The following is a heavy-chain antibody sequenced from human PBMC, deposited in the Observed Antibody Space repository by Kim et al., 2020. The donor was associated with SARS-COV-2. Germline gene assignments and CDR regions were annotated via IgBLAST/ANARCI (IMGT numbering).Heavy chain of an antibody. Sequence: GGSLRLSCAASGFTFSTYNMNWVRQAPGKGLEWVSYISSSSSSIYYADSVKGRFTISRDNAKNSLYLQMNSLRDEDTAVYYCARAYCSNSCRYFFDYWGQGTLVTVSS. CDR2: ISSSSSSI. CDR3: ARAYCSNSCRYFFDY. V-gene: IGHV3-48*02. D-gene: IGHD2-2*01. J-gene: IGHJ4*02. CDR1: GFTFSTYN.